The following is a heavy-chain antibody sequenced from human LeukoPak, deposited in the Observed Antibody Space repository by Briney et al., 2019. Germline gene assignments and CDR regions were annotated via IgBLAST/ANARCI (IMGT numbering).Heavy chain of an antibody. CDR1: GGSSSSSSYY. J-gene: IGHJ5*02. CDR3: AKTVGYDSSGYYNNWFDP. CDR2: IYYSGST. V-gene: IGHV4-39*07. Sequence: PSETLSLTCTVSGGSSSSSSYYWGWIRQPPGKGLEWIGSIYYSGSTYYNPSLKSRVPISVDTSRNQFSLKLSSVTAADTPVYYCAKTVGYDSSGYYNNWFDPWGPGTLVTVSS. D-gene: IGHD3-22*01.